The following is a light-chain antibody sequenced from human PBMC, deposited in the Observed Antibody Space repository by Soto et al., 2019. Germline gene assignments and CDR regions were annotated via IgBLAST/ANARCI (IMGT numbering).Light chain of an antibody. CDR2: GAS. CDR3: HQYNSWPWT. V-gene: IGKV3-15*01. J-gene: IGKJ1*01. Sequence: EIVMTQSPATLSVSPGESATLSCRASQSVSSNLAWYQQKPGQAPRLLIYGASTRATDIPARFSGSGSGTEFTLTISSLQSEHFAIYSCHQYNSWPWTFGQGPKVDIK. CDR1: QSVSSN.